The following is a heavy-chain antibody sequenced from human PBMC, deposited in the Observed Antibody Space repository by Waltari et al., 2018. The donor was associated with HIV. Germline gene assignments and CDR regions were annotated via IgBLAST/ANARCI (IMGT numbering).Heavy chain of an antibody. J-gene: IGHJ5*02. V-gene: IGHV4-34*01. Sequence: QVQLQQWGAGLLQPSETLSLTCAVYGGSLSGYYWTCLRQPQGKGLEWIGEISHSGSTDYNPSFKSRVTISIDTSKRQFSLRMTSVTAADTGLYFCARGDFADLVDDYGDYVRPHSWFDPWGQGTLVTV. CDR2: ISHSGST. CDR3: ARGDFADLVDDYGDYVRPHSWFDP. CDR1: GGSLSGYY. D-gene: IGHD4-17*01.